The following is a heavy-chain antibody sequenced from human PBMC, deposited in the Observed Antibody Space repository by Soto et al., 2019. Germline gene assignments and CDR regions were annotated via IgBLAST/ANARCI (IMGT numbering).Heavy chain of an antibody. CDR1: GFTFSSYA. J-gene: IGHJ4*02. Sequence: GGSLRLSCAASGFTFSSYAMSWVRQAPGKGLEWVSAISGSGGSTYYADSVKGRFTISRDKSKNTLYLQMNSQRAEDTAVYYCGKDQRSRGTAYFDYWGQGTLVTVSS. CDR2: ISGSGGST. V-gene: IGHV3-23*01. D-gene: IGHD3-10*01. CDR3: GKDQRSRGTAYFDY.